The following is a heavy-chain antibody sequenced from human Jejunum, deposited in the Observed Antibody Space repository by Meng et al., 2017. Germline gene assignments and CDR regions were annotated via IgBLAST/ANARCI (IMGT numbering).Heavy chain of an antibody. Sequence: VQPWASLSIVFAGSGISISTYCRRCGRQAPGTVVGWGTKFYMGGSKNDSADSVKGRFTVYKDNAQYSLKLQIESLGVEDTAVYSCDGGRPGSGPFDYWGRGTLVTVSS. CDR3: DGGRPGSGPFDY. J-gene: IGHJ4*02. D-gene: IGHD1-26*01. CDR2: FYMGGSKN. CDR1: GISISTYC. V-gene: IGHV3-7*01.